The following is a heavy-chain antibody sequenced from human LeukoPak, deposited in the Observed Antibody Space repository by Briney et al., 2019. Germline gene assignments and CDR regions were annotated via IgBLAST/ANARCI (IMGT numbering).Heavy chain of an antibody. Sequence: SETLSLTCAVYGGSFSGYYWSWIRQPPGKGLEWIGEINHSGSTNYNPSLKSRVTISVDTSKNQFTLKLSSVTAADTAVYYCARPNRRNYYYYYYGMDVWGQGTTVTVSS. CDR1: GGSFSGYY. J-gene: IGHJ6*02. CDR3: ARPNRRNYYYYYYGMDV. D-gene: IGHD1-7*01. CDR2: INHSGST. V-gene: IGHV4-34*01.